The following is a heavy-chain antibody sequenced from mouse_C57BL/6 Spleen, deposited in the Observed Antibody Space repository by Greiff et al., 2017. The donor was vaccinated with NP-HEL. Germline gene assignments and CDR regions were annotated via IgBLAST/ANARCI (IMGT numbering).Heavy chain of an antibody. CDR3: ARGGQGYYAMDY. Sequence: VQLQQSGAELVRPGTSVKVSCKASGYAFTNYLIDWVKQRPGQGLEWIGVINPGSGGTNYNEKFKGKATLTADKSSSTAYMQLSSLTSEDSAVYFCARGGQGYYAMDYWGQGTSVTVSS. V-gene: IGHV1-54*01. D-gene: IGHD3-3*01. CDR2: INPGSGGT. J-gene: IGHJ4*01. CDR1: GYAFTNYL.